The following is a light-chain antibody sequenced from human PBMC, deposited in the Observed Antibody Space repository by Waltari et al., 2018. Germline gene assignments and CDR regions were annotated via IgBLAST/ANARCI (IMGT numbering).Light chain of an antibody. J-gene: IGKJ1*01. V-gene: IGKV4-1*01. CDR1: QSVLYSSNNKNY. CDR3: QQYYSDPWT. Sequence: DIVMTQSPDSLAVSLGERATINCKSSQSVLYSSNNKNYLAWYQPRPGQPPKLLIYWASTRESGVPDRFSGSGSGTDFTLIISSLQAEDVAVYYCQQYYSDPWTFGQGTKVEIK. CDR2: WAS.